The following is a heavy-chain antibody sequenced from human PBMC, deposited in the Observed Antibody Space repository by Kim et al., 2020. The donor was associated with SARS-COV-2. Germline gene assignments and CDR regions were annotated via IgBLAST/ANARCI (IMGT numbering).Heavy chain of an antibody. D-gene: IGHD2-15*01. J-gene: IGHJ6*02. CDR2: TYYRSKWYN. CDR3: ARAHYCSGGSCYRHYYGMDV. Sequence: SQTLSLTCAISGDSVSSNSAAWNWIRQSPSRGLEWLGRTYYRSKWYNDYAVSVKSRITINPDTSKNQFSLQLNSVTPEDTAVYYCARAHYCSGGSCYRHYYGMDVWGQGTTVTVSS. CDR1: GDSVSSNSAA. V-gene: IGHV6-1*01.